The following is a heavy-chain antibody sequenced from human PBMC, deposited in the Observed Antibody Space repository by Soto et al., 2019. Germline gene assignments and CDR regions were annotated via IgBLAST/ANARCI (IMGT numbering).Heavy chain of an antibody. CDR1: TGPISSGGYY. J-gene: IGHJ4*02. V-gene: IGHV4-31*03. CDR2: INYSGSA. D-gene: IGHD6-13*01. CDR3: ASLPGIAAPFDS. Sequence: PSQTLALSSTVSTGPISSGGYYWSCIRQHPGKGLEWIGYINYSGSAYYNPSLKSRITISVDTAKNKFSLKLSSVTAADTDVYYCASLPGIAAPFDSWGQGTLVT.